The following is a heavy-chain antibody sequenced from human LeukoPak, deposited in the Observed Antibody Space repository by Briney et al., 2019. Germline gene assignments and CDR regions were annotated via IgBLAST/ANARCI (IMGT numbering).Heavy chain of an antibody. CDR3: TRARGGDY. V-gene: IGHV3-7*01. D-gene: IGHD3-16*01. CDR2: IKQDGSEK. Sequence: GGSLRLSCVASGFTFSNYWMNWVRQAPGKGLEWVANIKQDGSEKYYVDSVKGRFTISSDNAKNSLYLQMNSLRAEDTAFYYCTRARGGDYWGQGTLVTVSS. CDR1: GFTFSNYW. J-gene: IGHJ4*02.